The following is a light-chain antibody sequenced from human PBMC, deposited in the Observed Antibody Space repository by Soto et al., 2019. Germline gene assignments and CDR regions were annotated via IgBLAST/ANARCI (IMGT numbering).Light chain of an antibody. J-gene: IGKJ2*01. V-gene: IGKV3-20*01. Sequence: EIVLTQSPGTLSLSPGEIATLACRASQSATTSYLAWYQQKPGQAPRLLIYDTSSRATGIPDRFSGSGSGTDFTLTIARLEPEDFAVYFCQQYVSSPLLYTFGQGTKLDIK. CDR1: QSATTSY. CDR3: QQYVSSPLLYT. CDR2: DTS.